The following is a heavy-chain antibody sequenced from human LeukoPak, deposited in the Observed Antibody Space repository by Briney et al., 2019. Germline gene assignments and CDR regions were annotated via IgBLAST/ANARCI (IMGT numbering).Heavy chain of an antibody. D-gene: IGHD2-21*01. V-gene: IGHV3-23*01. CDR3: AKADSTSLNWFDP. CDR2: INESGGTT. Sequence: GGSLRLYCAASGFTFSSYAMAWVRQAPGKGLEWVSVINESGGTTYYAASVKGRFTISRDSSKNTLYLQLSSLRAEDTALYYCAKADSTSLNWFDPWGQGTLVTVSS. CDR1: GFTFSSYA. J-gene: IGHJ5*02.